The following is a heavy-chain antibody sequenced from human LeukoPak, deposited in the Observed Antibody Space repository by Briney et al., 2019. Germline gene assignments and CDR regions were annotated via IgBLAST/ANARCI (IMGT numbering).Heavy chain of an antibody. J-gene: IGHJ4*02. D-gene: IGHD1-7*01. CDR3: ARLKTGTIVW. CDR1: GGSISSSSYY. Sequence: SETLSLTCTVSGGSISSSSYYWGWIRQPPGKGLEWIGSIYYSGSTYYNPSLKSRGTISVDTSKNQFSLKLSSVTAADTAVYYCARLKTGTIVWWGQGTLVTVSS. CDR2: IYYSGST. V-gene: IGHV4-39*01.